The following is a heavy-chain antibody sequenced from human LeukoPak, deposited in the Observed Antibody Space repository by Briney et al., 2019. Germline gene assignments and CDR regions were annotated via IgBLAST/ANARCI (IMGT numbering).Heavy chain of an antibody. CDR3: ARGLFEGLRLGELSF. Sequence: GGSLRLSCAASGFTFSSYEMNWVRQAPGKGLEWVSYISSSGSTIYYADSVKGRFTISRDNAKNSLYLQMNSLRGEDTAVYYCARGLFEGLRLGELSFWGQGTLVTVSS. CDR2: ISSSGSTI. V-gene: IGHV3-48*03. D-gene: IGHD3-16*02. J-gene: IGHJ4*02. CDR1: GFTFSSYE.